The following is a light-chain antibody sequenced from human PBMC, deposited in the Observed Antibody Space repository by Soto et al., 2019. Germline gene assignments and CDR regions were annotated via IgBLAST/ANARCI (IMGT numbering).Light chain of an antibody. Sequence: EIMLTRSPGTLSLSPGERATLSCRASQSVSSSFLAWYQQKPGQAPRLLIYGASIRATGIPDRFSGSGSGTDFTLTISRLEPEDFAMYLCQHYGTSLWTFCQGAQVEIK. CDR1: QSVSSSF. CDR3: QHYGTSLWT. CDR2: GAS. J-gene: IGKJ1*01. V-gene: IGKV3-20*01.